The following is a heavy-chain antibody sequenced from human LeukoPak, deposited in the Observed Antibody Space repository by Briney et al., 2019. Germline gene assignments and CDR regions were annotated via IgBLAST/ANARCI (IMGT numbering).Heavy chain of an antibody. CDR3: ARDAWELPFDY. CDR2: IYYSGST. D-gene: IGHD1-26*01. CDR1: GFTVSSNY. J-gene: IGHJ4*02. Sequence: LRLSCAASGFTVSSNYMSWIRQPPGKGLEWIGYIYYSGSTYYNPSLKSRVTISVDTSKNQFSLKLSSVTAADTAVYYCARDAWELPFDYWGQGTLVTVSS. V-gene: IGHV4-30-4*08.